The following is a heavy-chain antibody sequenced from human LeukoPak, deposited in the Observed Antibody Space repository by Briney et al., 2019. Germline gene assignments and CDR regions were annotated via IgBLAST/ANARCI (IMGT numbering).Heavy chain of an antibody. V-gene: IGHV3-30*18. D-gene: IGHD4-17*01. CDR2: ISYDGSNK. CDR1: GFTFSSYG. J-gene: IGHJ4*02. Sequence: PGGSLRLSCAASGFTFSSYGMHWVRQAPGKGLEWVAVISYDGSNKYYADSVRGRFTISRDNSKNTLYLQMNSLRAEDTAAYYCAKEYYGDYFWYTGGFDYWDQGTLVTVSS. CDR3: AKEYYGDYFWYTGGFDY.